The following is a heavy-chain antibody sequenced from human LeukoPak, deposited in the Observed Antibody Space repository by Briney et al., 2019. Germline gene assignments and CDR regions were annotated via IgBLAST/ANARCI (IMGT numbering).Heavy chain of an antibody. CDR1: VHIFSINS. Sequence: GASVKVSRKPSVHIFSINSITGGRQAPGQQLEWMGWISTFNGYTKYAQNLQGRITMTRDTSTRTVYLEMRNLRSDYAFVYFCVRGELYYVLWGQGTLVTVSS. J-gene: IGHJ4*02. D-gene: IGHD3-16*01. V-gene: IGHV1-18*04. CDR2: ISTFNGYT. CDR3: VRGELYYVL.